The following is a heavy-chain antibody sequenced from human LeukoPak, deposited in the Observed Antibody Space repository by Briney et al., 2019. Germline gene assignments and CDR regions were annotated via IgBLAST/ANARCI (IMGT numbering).Heavy chain of an antibody. CDR3: ASSIAAAGLDY. CDR1: GGTFSSYA. CDR2: IIPIFGTA. J-gene: IGHJ4*02. V-gene: IGHV1-69*01. Sequence: SVKVSCKASGGTFSSYATSWVRQAPGQGLEWMGGIIPIFGTANYAQKFQGRVTITADESTSTAYMELSSLRSEDTAVYYCASSIAAAGLDYWGQGTLVTVSS. D-gene: IGHD6-13*01.